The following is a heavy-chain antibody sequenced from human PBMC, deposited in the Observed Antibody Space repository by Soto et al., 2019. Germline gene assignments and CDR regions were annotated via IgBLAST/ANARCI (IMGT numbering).Heavy chain of an antibody. V-gene: IGHV4-34*01. CDR1: GGSFSGYY. Sequence: SETLSLTCAVYGGSFSGYYWSWIRQPPGKGLEWIGEINHSGSTNYNPSLKSRVTISVDTSKNQFSLKLSSVTAADTAVYYCAREVPTLARGRFDPWGQGTLVTVSS. J-gene: IGHJ5*02. CDR2: INHSGST. D-gene: IGHD3-16*01. CDR3: AREVPTLARGRFDP.